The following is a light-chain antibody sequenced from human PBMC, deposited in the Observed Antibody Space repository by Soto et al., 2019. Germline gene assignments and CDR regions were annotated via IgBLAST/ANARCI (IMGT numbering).Light chain of an antibody. CDR1: QSVLYTSNNKTF. V-gene: IGKV4-1*01. Sequence: DIVMTQSPDSLHVSLGEMATINCKSSQSVLYTSNNKTFLSWYQQKLGQAPKLLIYWASTRESGVPDRFSGSGSGTDFTLTISSLQAEDVAVYYCQQYYSAPYTFGQWTKLEIK. CDR2: WAS. J-gene: IGKJ2*01. CDR3: QQYYSAPYT.